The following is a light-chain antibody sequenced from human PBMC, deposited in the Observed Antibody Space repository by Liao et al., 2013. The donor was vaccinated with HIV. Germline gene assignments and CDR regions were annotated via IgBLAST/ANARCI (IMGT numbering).Light chain of an antibody. Sequence: SYDLTQSSSVSVSPGQTASITCSGDKLGDKYVCWYQKKPGQSPVLVIFQDRKRPSGIPERFSGSNSGNTATLTITGTQALDEADYYCQTWDSSTVVFGGGTKLTVL. J-gene: IGLJ3*02. CDR1: KLGDKY. V-gene: IGLV3-1*01. CDR2: QDR. CDR3: QTWDSSTVV.